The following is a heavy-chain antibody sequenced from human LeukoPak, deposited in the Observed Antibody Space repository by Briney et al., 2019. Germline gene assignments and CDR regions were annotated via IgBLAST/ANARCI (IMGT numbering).Heavy chain of an antibody. CDR2: TRNKADRYII. V-gene: IGHV3-72*01. J-gene: IGHJ4*02. CDR1: GFTFSDHH. CDR3: ARYSSGQSLDY. Sequence: GGSLRLSCAASGFTFSDHHMHWVRQAPGKGLERIGRTRNKADRYIIEYAASVKGRFTISRDDSKNSLYLQMNSLKTEDTAFYYCARYSSGQSLDYWGQGTLVTVSS. D-gene: IGHD6-19*01.